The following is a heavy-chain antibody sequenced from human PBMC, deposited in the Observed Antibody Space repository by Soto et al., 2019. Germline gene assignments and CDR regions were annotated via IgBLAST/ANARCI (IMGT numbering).Heavy chain of an antibody. CDR1: GYTFYNYG. CDR3: ARLPTSGYHTHYYYAMDV. J-gene: IGHJ6*02. D-gene: IGHD5-12*01. V-gene: IGHV1-18*01. CDR2: ISPYNDYT. Sequence: QAQLEQSGAEVKKPGASVKVACKASGYTFYNYGITWVRQAPGHGLEWMGWISPYNDYTNYAQKFQGRVSMTTDTSTSTAFMELRSLTSADTAVYCCARLPTSGYHTHYYYAMDVWGQGTTVTVSS.